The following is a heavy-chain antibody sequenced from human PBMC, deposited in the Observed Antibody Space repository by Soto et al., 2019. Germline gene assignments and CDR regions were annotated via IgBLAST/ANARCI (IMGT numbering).Heavy chain of an antibody. CDR1: GYTFTSYD. D-gene: IGHD3-16*01. Sequence: QVQLVQSGAEVKKPGASVKVSCKASGYTFTSYDINWVRQATGQGLEWMGWMNPNSANTGYAQKFQGSLTMTRNTSISTAYMGPSGPRSEDRAVGYCAKEGVRGMDVWGEGTTVTAPS. CDR2: MNPNSANT. V-gene: IGHV1-8*01. CDR3: AKEGVRGMDV. J-gene: IGHJ6*04.